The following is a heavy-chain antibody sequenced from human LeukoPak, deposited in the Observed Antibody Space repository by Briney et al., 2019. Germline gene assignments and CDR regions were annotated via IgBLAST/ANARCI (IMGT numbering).Heavy chain of an antibody. Sequence: GGSLRLSCAASGLTFSSHWMHWVRQAPGKGLVWVSRITNDGSSTTYADSVKGRFTISRDNSKDTLYLQMNSLRVEDTAVYYCAKRGTTMEKEGFDYWGQGTLVTVSS. CDR3: AKRGTTMEKEGFDY. J-gene: IGHJ4*02. CDR1: GLTFSSHW. D-gene: IGHD5-18*01. CDR2: ITNDGSST. V-gene: IGHV3-74*01.